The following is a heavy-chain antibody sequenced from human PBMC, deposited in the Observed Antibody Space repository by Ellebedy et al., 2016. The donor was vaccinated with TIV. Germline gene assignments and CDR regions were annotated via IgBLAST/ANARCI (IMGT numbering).Heavy chain of an antibody. CDR3: TKDVAAMVVYYYAY. Sequence: GESLKISCAASGFTFSSYSMNWVRQAPGKGLEWVSSISGSSGYIYYADSVKGRFTISRDNSKNTLYLQMNTLRAEDTAVYYCTKDVAAMVVYYYAYWGQGTLVTVSS. CDR2: ISGSSGYI. V-gene: IGHV3-21*04. D-gene: IGHD5-18*01. CDR1: GFTFSSYS. J-gene: IGHJ4*02.